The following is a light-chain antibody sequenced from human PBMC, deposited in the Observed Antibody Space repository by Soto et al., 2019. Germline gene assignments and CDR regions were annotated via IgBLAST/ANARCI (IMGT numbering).Light chain of an antibody. CDR2: GAS. V-gene: IGKV3-20*01. Sequence: DIVLTQSPGTLCLSPGERATLSCRTSQSVRSSHLAWYQQKPGQAPRLLIYGASSRATGIPDRFSGSGSGTDFTLTISRLEPEDFAVYHCQQYSSSPLTFGGGTKVDNK. CDR1: QSVRSSH. CDR3: QQYSSSPLT. J-gene: IGKJ4*01.